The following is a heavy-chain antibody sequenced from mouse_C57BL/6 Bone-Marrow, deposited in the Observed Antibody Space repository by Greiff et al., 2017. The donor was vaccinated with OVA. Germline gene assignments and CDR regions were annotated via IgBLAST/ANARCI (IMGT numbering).Heavy chain of an antibody. Sequence: VQLQQSGPVLVKPGASVKMSCKASGYTFTDYYMNWVKQSHGKSLEWIGVINPYNGGTSYNQKFKGKATLTVDKSSSTAYMELNSLTSEDSAVYYCARWARRYFDYWGQGNTLTVSS. J-gene: IGHJ2*01. V-gene: IGHV1-19*01. CDR1: GYTFTDYY. CDR2: INPYNGGT. CDR3: ARWARRYFDY.